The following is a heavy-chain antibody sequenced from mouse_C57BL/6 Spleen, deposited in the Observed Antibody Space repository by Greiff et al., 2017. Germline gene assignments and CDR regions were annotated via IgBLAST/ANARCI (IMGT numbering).Heavy chain of an antibody. CDR1: GYTFTTYP. CDR2: FHPYNDDT. Sequence: VKLMESGAELVKPGASVKMSCKASGYTFTTYPIEWMKQNHGKSLEWIGNFHPYNDDTKYNEKFKGKATLTVEKSSSTVYLELSRLTSDDSAVYYCATGGYYYGSSPFAYWGQGTLVTVSA. J-gene: IGHJ3*01. D-gene: IGHD1-1*01. V-gene: IGHV1-47*01. CDR3: ATGGYYYGSSPFAY.